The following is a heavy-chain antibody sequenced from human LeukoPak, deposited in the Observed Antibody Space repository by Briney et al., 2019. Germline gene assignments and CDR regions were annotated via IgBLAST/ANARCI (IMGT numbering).Heavy chain of an antibody. CDR3: AREVDEINDGSNWFDP. CDR2: MNTNSGNT. D-gene: IGHD1-1*01. J-gene: IGHJ5*02. CDR1: GYTFTSYD. V-gene: IGHV1-8*03. Sequence: ASVKVSCTASGYTFTSYDINWVRQATGQGLEWMGWMNTNSGNTGYAQKFQGRVTITRNTSISTAYMELSSLRSEDTAVYYCAREVDEINDGSNWFDPWGQGTLVTVSS.